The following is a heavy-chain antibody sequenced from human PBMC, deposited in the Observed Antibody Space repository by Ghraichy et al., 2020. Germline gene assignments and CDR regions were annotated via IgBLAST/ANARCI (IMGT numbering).Heavy chain of an antibody. D-gene: IGHD3-10*01. V-gene: IGHV1-46*01. CDR3: AREGTYGSGTYSPFAI. CDR2: INPSADST. CDR1: GYTFTSHY. Sequence: ASVKVSCKAPGYTFTSHYLHWVRQAPGQGLEWMGRINPSADSTTYAQNFQGRVTVTTDTSASTVYMELTSLRSEDTAVYFCAREGTYGSGTYSPFAIWGQGTLVTVSS. J-gene: IGHJ4*02.